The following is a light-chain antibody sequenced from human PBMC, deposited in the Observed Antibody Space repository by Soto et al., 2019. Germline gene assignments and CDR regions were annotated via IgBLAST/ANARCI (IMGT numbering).Light chain of an antibody. CDR1: QTISSW. CDR2: EAF. Sequence: DIPMTQSPSTLSSSIGDRVTITCRASQTISSWLACYQQKPGKAPELLIYEAFNLESGVPSRFSGSGSGTEFTLTICGLQRDDFASYYCHQYHSYPWTFGQGTKVAIK. CDR3: HQYHSYPWT. V-gene: IGKV1-5*03. J-gene: IGKJ1*01.